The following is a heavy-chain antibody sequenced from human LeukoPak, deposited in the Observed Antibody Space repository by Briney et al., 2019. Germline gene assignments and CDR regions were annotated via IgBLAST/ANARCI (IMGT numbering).Heavy chain of an antibody. J-gene: IGHJ3*02. Sequence: SETLSLTCAVYGGSFSGYYWSWIRQPPGKGLEWIGEINHSGSTNYNLSLKSRVTISVDTSKNQFSLKLSSVTAADTAVYYCAGGGYSSSWYGGAFDIWGQGTMVTVSS. CDR2: INHSGST. CDR3: AGGGYSSSWYGGAFDI. V-gene: IGHV4-34*01. CDR1: GGSFSGYY. D-gene: IGHD6-13*01.